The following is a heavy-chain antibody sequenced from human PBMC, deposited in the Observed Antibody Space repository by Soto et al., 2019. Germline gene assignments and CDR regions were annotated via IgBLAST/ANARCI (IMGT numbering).Heavy chain of an antibody. CDR2: VYYTGST. CDR3: ARTVLGPDLLADSFVDYYYYMDV. CDR1: GGYVSISY. Sequence: SETLSLTCTVSGGYVSISYWSLFRQPPGKGLEWIGYVYYTGSTSYNPSLKRRVTFSADSSRGQFSLRLNSVTAADTAVYYCARTVLGPDLLADSFVDYYYYMDVWGQGTTVTVSS. J-gene: IGHJ6*03. V-gene: IGHV4-59*08. D-gene: IGHD3-16*01.